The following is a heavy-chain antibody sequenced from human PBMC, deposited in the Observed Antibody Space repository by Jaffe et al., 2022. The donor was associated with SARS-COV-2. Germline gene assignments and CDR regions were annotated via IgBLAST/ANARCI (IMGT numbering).Heavy chain of an antibody. Sequence: EVQLVQSGAEVKKPGESLRISCKGSGYNFNRYWITWVRQMPGKGLEWMGRIDPSDSYTYYSPSFQGHVTISADKSISTAYLQWSSLEASDTAMYYCALHYGGGQMVVSVTTNFDYWGQGTLVTVSS. CDR2: IDPSDSYT. CDR3: ALHYGGGQMVVSVTTNFDY. D-gene: IGHD1-26*01. J-gene: IGHJ4*02. CDR1: GYNFNRYW. V-gene: IGHV5-10-1*03.